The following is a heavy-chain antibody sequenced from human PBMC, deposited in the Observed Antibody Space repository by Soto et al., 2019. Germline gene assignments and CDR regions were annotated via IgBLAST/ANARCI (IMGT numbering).Heavy chain of an antibody. CDR2: ISYDGSNK. CDR3: VRDTSPYSSGWHNRHFDY. D-gene: IGHD6-19*01. J-gene: IGHJ4*02. CDR1: GFTFSSYA. Sequence: QVQLVESGGGVVQPGRSLRLSCAASGFTFSSYAMHWVRQAPGKGLEWVAVISYDGSNKYYADSVRGRFTISRDNSKTLYLQMTTLRGEDTALYYCVRDTSPYSSGWHNRHFDYWGQGTLVTVSS. V-gene: IGHV3-30-3*01.